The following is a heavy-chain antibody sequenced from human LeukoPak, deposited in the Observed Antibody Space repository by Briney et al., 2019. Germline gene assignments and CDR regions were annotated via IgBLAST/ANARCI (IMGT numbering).Heavy chain of an antibody. Sequence: PGGSLRLSCAASGFTVSSNYMSWVRQAPGKGLEWVSVIYSGGSTYYADSVKGRFTISRDNSKNTLYLQMNSLRAEDTAVYYCTRMGGYSGYDLNYWGQGTLVTVSS. D-gene: IGHD5-12*01. J-gene: IGHJ4*02. CDR1: GFTVSSNY. V-gene: IGHV3-66*01. CDR2: IYSGGST. CDR3: TRMGGYSGYDLNY.